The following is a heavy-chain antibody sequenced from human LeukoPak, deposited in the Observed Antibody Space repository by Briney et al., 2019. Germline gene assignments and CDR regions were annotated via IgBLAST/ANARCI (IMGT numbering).Heavy chain of an antibody. CDR2: ISYDGSNK. D-gene: IGHD3-3*01. V-gene: IGHV3-30*03. Sequence: GRSLRLSCAASGFTFNTYGMHWVRQAPGKGLEWLAVISYDGSNKYFADSVEGRLVVSRDNSNNTLYLHMNTLRPDDTAIYYCAAYHASGPFGYFQHWGQGTLVTVSS. CDR1: GFTFNTYG. CDR3: AAYHASGPFGYFQH. J-gene: IGHJ1*01.